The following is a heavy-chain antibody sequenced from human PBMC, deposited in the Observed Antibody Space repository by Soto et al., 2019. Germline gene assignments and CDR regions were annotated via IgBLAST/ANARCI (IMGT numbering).Heavy chain of an antibody. CDR1: GYSFTSYA. CDR2: INAGNGNT. J-gene: IGHJ5*02. Sequence: ASVKVSCKASGYSFTSYAIHWMRQAPGQRLEWMGWINAGNGNTKYSQKYQGRVTITRDTSANTAYMELSSLRSEDTAVYYCARNGDGSDYRGWFDPWGQGTLVTSPQ. CDR3: ARNGDGSDYRGWFDP. V-gene: IGHV1-3*01. D-gene: IGHD3-22*01.